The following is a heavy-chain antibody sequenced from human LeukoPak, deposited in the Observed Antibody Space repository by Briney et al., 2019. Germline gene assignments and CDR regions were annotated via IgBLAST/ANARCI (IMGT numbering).Heavy chain of an antibody. V-gene: IGHV3-21*01. CDR2: ISSSSSYI. CDR3: AGLGSSYFDY. D-gene: IGHD7-27*01. CDR1: GFTFSSYS. J-gene: IGHJ4*02. Sequence: GGSLRLSCAASGFTFSSYSMNWVRQAPGKGLEWVSSISSSSSYIYYADSVTGRFTISRDNAKNSLYLQMNSLRAEDTAVYYCAGLGSSYFDYWGQGTLVAVSS.